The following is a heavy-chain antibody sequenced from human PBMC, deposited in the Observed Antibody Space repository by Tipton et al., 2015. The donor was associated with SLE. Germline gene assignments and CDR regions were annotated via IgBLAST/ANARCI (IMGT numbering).Heavy chain of an antibody. CDR3: ATTVTTWGAFDI. CDR2: IWYDGSNK. Sequence: SLRLSCAASGFTFSSYGMHWVRQAPGKGLEWVAVIWYDGSNKYYADSVKGRFTISRDNSKNTLYLQMDILRADDTAVYYCATTVTTWGAFDIWGQGTKVTVSS. D-gene: IGHD4-17*01. CDR1: GFTFSSYG. V-gene: IGHV3-33*01. J-gene: IGHJ3*02.